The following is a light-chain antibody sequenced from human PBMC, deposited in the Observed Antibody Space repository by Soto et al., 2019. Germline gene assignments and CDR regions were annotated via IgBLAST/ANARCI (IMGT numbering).Light chain of an antibody. V-gene: IGKV1-5*01. Sequence: DIQMTQSPSTLSASVGDRVTITCRASQSISSWLAWYQQKPGKAPKLLIYDASSLESGVPSRFSGSGSGTEFTLTISSLQPDDFATYYCQQYNSYSWTFVQGTKV. CDR1: QSISSW. J-gene: IGKJ1*01. CDR2: DAS. CDR3: QQYNSYSWT.